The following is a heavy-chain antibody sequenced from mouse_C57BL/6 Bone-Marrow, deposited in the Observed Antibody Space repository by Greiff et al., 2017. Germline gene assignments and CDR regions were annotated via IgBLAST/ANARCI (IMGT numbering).Heavy chain of an antibody. CDR2: MHPNGGSP. V-gene: IGHV1-64*01. J-gene: IGHJ4*01. CDR3: ARSYDYDEYTMDY. CDR1: GYTFTNYW. D-gene: IGHD2-4*01. Sequence: QVQLQQPGAELVKPGASVKLSCKASGYTFTNYWMHWVKQRPGQGLEWIGLMHPNGGSPDYNEKFKSEATLSVEKSSRTAYMELSSLTSEDSAVYYCARSYDYDEYTMDYWGQGTSVTVSS.